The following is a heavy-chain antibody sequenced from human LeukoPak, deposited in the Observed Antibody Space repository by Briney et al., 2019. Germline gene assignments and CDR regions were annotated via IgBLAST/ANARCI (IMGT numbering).Heavy chain of an antibody. CDR1: GFTFSDYY. J-gene: IGHJ4*02. D-gene: IGHD6-13*01. CDR3: ARDRIGSSYPYFDY. CDR2: ISSSGTTI. V-gene: IGHV3-11*01. Sequence: GGSLRLSCAASGFTFSDYYMSWIRQAPGKGLEWVSYISSSGTTIYYADSVKGRFTISRDNAKNSVYLQMNILRAEDTAVYYCARDRIGSSYPYFDYWGQGTLVTVSS.